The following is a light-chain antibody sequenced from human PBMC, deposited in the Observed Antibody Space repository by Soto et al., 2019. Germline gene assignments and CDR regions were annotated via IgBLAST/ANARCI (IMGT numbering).Light chain of an antibody. CDR2: GAS. CDR1: QSVFNNY. Sequence: EIVLTQSPGTLSLSPGERATLSCRASQSVFNNYLDWDQQKPGQSPRLLIYGASTRATGIPDRFSGGGSGADFPLTISRLEPEAFAVYYCQHYGSSHPIRFGQGTRLEMK. CDR3: QHYGSSHPIR. J-gene: IGKJ5*01. V-gene: IGKV3-20*01.